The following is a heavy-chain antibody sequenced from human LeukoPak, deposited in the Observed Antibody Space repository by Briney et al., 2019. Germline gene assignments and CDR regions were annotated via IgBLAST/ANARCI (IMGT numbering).Heavy chain of an antibody. CDR1: GFTFSSYA. CDR3: AKGLRRITMIVD. CDR2: ISGSSGST. V-gene: IGHV3-23*01. D-gene: IGHD3-22*01. J-gene: IGHJ3*01. Sequence: PGGSLRLSCAVSGFTFSSYAINWVRQAPGKGLEWVSSISGSSGSTFYADSVKGRFTISRDNSKDTLYLQMNSLRAEDTAVYYCAKGLRRITMIVDWGQGTMVTVSS.